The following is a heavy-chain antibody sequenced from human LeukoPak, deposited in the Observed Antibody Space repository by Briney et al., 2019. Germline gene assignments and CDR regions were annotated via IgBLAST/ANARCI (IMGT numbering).Heavy chain of an antibody. V-gene: IGHV5-51*01. CDR1: GYSFTSYW. CDR3: ARRSSWYQYYFDY. Sequence: GESLKISCKGSGYSFTSYWIGWVRQMPGKGLEWMGIIYPGDSDTRYSPSFQGQVTISAHKSISTAYLQWSSLKASDTAMYYCARRSSWYQYYFDYWGQGTLVTVSS. D-gene: IGHD6-13*01. J-gene: IGHJ4*02. CDR2: IYPGDSDT.